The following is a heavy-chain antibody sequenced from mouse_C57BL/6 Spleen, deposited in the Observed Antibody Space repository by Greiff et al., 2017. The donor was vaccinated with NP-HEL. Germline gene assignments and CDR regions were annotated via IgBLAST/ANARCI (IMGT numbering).Heavy chain of an antibody. CDR3: AKTIDDGSSYGYFDV. CDR1: GYTFTDSY. V-gene: IGHV1-26*01. CDR2: INPNNGDT. Sequence: EVQLQQSGPELVKPGASVKISCKASGYTFTDSYMNWVKQSHGKSLEWIGYINPNNGDTSYNQKFKGKATLTVDKSSSTAYMQLSSLTSEDSAVYYCAKTIDDGSSYGYFDVWGTGTTLTVSS. J-gene: IGHJ1*03. D-gene: IGHD1-1*01.